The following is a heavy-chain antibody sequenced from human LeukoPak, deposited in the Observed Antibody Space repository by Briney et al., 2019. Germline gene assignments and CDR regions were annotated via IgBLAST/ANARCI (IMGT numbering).Heavy chain of an antibody. V-gene: IGHV3-33*03. CDR2: IWYDGSNK. J-gene: IGHJ4*02. CDR1: GFPFSSYA. Sequence: GSLVLSCAASGFPFSSYAMSWVREAPGTGLERVAVIWYDGSNKYYADSVKGRFTISRGNARDSMYLQMSGLRAEDTALYYCAAPLDYYGSSGQHQGGDWGQGTLVTVSS. CDR3: AAPLDYYGSSGQHQGGD. D-gene: IGHD3-22*01.